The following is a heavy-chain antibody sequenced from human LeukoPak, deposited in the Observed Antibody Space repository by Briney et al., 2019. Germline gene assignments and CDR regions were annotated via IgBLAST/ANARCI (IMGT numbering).Heavy chain of an antibody. CDR2: IWYDGSNK. D-gene: IGHD3-10*01. CDR3: ARDLRGYGMDV. Sequence: GGSLRLSCAASGFTFSSYGMHWVRQAPGKGLEWVAVIWYDGSNKYYADSVKGRFTISGDNSKNTLYLQMNSLRAEDTAVYYCARDLRGYGMDVWGQGTTVTVSS. V-gene: IGHV3-33*01. J-gene: IGHJ6*02. CDR1: GFTFSSYG.